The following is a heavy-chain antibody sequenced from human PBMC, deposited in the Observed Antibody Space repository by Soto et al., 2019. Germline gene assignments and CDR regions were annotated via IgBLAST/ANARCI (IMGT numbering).Heavy chain of an antibody. J-gene: IGHJ3*01. D-gene: IGHD6-13*01. V-gene: IGHV4-31*03. CDR1: GGSISSGAYY. CDR2: MYYTGKT. Sequence: QVQLQESGPGLVKPSQTLSLNCTISGGSISSGAYYWSWIRQHPGKGLEWIGYMYYTGKTYYNPSLESRVIISGDTSKNHFSLNLTSVTAADTAVYYCARRRAFSIWDSGADAFDLWGQGTMVIVSS. CDR3: ARRRAFSIWDSGADAFDL.